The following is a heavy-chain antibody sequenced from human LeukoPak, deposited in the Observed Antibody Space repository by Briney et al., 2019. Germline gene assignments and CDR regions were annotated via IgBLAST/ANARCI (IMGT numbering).Heavy chain of an antibody. CDR1: GDSVSSNSAA. Sequence: SQTLSLTCAISGDSVSSNSAAWNWIRQSPSRGLEWLGRTYYRSKWYNDYAVSAKSRITINPDTSKNQFSLQLNSVTPEDTAVYYCARDRGVARLANYYGMDVWGQGTTVTVSS. V-gene: IGHV6-1*01. D-gene: IGHD3-10*01. J-gene: IGHJ6*02. CDR3: ARDRGVARLANYYGMDV. CDR2: TYYRSKWYN.